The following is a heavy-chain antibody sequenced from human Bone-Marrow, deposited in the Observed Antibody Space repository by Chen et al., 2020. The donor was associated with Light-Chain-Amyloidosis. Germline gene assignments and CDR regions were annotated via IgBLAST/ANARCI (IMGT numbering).Heavy chain of an antibody. CDR2: ISGSGGSR. D-gene: IGHD3-9*01. V-gene: IGHV3-23*04. Sequence: EVQLVESGGGLLQRGGSRRLSCQASGFAFGGYSMGWARQVPGKGLEWVSTISGSGGSRYYGDSVKGRLTISRDNSRNALFLQMNSRRAEDTAVYYCAKDISYDDILPGYPADAFDIWGQGTMVTVSS. CDR1: GFAFGGYS. J-gene: IGHJ3*02. CDR3: AKDISYDDILPGYPADAFDI.